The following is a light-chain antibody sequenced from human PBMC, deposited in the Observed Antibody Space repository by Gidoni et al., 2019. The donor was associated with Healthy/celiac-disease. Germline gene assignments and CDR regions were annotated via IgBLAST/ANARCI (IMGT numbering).Light chain of an antibody. J-gene: IGKJ4*01. CDR2: GAS. V-gene: IGKV3-20*01. Sequence: EIVLTQSPGTLSLSPGERATLSCRASQSVSSSYLAWYQQQPGQAPRPLIYGASSRATGIPDRFSGSGSGTDFTLTISRLEPEDFAVYYCQQYGSPRLTFGGGTKVEIK. CDR1: QSVSSSY. CDR3: QQYGSPRLT.